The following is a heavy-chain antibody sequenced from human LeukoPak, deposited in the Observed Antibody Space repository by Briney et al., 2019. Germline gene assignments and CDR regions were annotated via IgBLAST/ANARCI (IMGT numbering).Heavy chain of an antibody. CDR2: FYHSGST. J-gene: IGHJ6*03. CDR3: AREIPVTTFWSRNYMDV. D-gene: IGHD4-11*01. Sequence: PSETLSLTCTVSGGSISSGDLSWSWIRQPPGKGLEWIGLFYHSGSTYYNPSLKSRVTISEDTSKNQFSLKLNSVTAADTAVYYCAREIPVTTFWSRNYMDVWGKGTTVTVSS. CDR1: GGSISSGDLS. V-gene: IGHV4-30-2*01.